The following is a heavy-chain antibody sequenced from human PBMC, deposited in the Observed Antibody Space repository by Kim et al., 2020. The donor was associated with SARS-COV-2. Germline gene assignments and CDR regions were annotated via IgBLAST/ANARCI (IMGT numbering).Heavy chain of an antibody. CDR1: GFTVSPNY. D-gene: IGHD4-17*01. CDR3: ATATVTTYFQH. Sequence: GGSLRLSCAASGFTVSPNYMAWVRQAPGKGLEWVSVLYSDGNTYHADSVKGRFTISRHNSRNTLYLQMHSLRTEDTAVYYCATATVTTYFQHWGQGALVTVSS. V-gene: IGHV3-53*04. CDR2: LYSDGNT. J-gene: IGHJ1*01.